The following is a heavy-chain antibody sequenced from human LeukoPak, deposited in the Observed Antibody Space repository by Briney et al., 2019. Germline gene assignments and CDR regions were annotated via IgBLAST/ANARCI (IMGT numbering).Heavy chain of an antibody. V-gene: IGHV3-53*01. CDR2: IYGGGST. D-gene: IGHD6-13*01. Sequence: GGSLRLSCAASGFTFSDYYMSWIRQAPGKGLEWVSVIYGGGSTYYADSAKGRFTISRDNSKNTLYLQMNSLRAEDTAVYYCARSDGIVAAGPFDYWGQGTLATVS. CDR1: GFTFSDYY. J-gene: IGHJ4*02. CDR3: ARSDGIVAAGPFDY.